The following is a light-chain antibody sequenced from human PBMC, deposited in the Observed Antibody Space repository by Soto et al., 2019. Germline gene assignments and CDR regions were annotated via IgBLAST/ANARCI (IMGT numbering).Light chain of an antibody. J-gene: IGKJ1*01. CDR2: DAS. CDR1: QSVSGW. CDR3: QQYDSYSRT. Sequence: IQMSQSPATLSASVGDTVTITCRASQSVSGWLAWYQQKPGEAPKLLIYDASGLPSGVPSRFSGSGSGTKFTLTISSLQPDDFATYYCQQYDSYSRTFGQGTKVDI. V-gene: IGKV1-5*01.